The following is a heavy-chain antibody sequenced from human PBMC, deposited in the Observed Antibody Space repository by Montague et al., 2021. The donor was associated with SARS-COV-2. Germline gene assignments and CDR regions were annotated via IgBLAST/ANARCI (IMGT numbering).Heavy chain of an antibody. CDR1: GGSFSTYS. D-gene: IGHD3-10*01. Sequence: SETLSLTCAVHGGSFSTYSWKWIRQHPGKGLEWIGEIHHGGSTNYNPSLKSRVTISADTSKNQFSLKLTFVAAADTAVYYCARLGDGVVPSPILGVGPYYSYCYMDVWGKGTTVTVSS. V-gene: IGHV4-34*01. CDR3: ARLGDGVVPSPILGVGPYYSYCYMDV. CDR2: IHHGGST. J-gene: IGHJ6*03.